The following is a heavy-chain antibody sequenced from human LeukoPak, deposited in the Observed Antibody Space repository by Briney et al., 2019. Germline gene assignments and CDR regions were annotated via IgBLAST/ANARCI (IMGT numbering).Heavy chain of an antibody. D-gene: IGHD6-19*01. V-gene: IGHV3-23*01. Sequence: PGGSLRLSCAASGFTFTSYAMSWVRQAPGKGLEWVSGISAGGENTDYADSVKGRFTISRDNSKNTLYLQVNSLRAEDTAAYYCAKSEGSSSARRFDYWGQGTLATVSS. CDR1: GFTFTSYA. CDR3: AKSEGSSSARRFDY. CDR2: ISAGGENT. J-gene: IGHJ4*02.